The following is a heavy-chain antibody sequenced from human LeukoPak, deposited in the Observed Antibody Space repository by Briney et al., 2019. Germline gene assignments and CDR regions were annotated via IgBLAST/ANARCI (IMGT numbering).Heavy chain of an antibody. CDR1: GFTFSSYA. J-gene: IGHJ4*02. V-gene: IGHV3-48*04. CDR3: ARGLAFDY. Sequence: PGGSLRLSCAASGFTFSSYAMSWVRQAPGKGLEWVSYISSSGGTIYYADSVKGRFTISRDNAKNSLYLQMNSLRVEDTAVYYCARGLAFDYWGQGTLVTVSS. CDR2: ISSSGGTI. D-gene: IGHD6-19*01.